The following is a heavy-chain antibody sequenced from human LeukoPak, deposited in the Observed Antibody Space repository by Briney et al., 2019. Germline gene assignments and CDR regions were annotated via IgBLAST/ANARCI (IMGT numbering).Heavy chain of an antibody. Sequence: SETLSLTCTVSGGSITGYYWSWIRQPAGEGLEWIGRTHTSGTTDYNPSLKSRITMSLDTSKNQLSLKLNSVTAADTAMYYCARVEANSGYPDYWGQGTLVTVSS. CDR1: GGSITGYY. V-gene: IGHV4-4*07. J-gene: IGHJ4*02. CDR2: THTSGTT. CDR3: ARVEANSGYPDY. D-gene: IGHD3-22*01.